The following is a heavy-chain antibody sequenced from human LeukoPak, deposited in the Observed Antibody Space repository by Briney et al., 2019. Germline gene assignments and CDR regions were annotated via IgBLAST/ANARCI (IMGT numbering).Heavy chain of an antibody. J-gene: IGHJ6*02. CDR3: AREDARRARYPGPYYYYGMDV. CDR1: GFTFSSYA. CDR2: ISYDGSNK. V-gene: IGHV3-30*14. Sequence: GGSLRLSCAASGFTFSSYAMHWVRQAPGKGLEWVAVISYDGSNKYYADSVKGRFTISRDNSKNTLYLQMNSLRAEDTAVYYCAREDARRARYPGPYYYYGMDVWGQGTTVTVSS. D-gene: IGHD1-1*01.